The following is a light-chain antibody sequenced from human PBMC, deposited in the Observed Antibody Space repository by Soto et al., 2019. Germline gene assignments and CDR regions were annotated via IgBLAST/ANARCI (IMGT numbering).Light chain of an antibody. CDR1: SSDIGGYIY. J-gene: IGLJ2*01. V-gene: IGLV2-8*01. CDR3: SSYAGSSDSKV. CDR2: EVS. Sequence: QSALTQPPSASGSPGQSVTISCTGTSSDIGGYIYVSWYQQHPGKAPKLLIYEVSKRPSGVPDRFSGSKSGSTAALTVSGLQVEDEAHYYCSSYAGSSDSKVFGGGTKLTVL.